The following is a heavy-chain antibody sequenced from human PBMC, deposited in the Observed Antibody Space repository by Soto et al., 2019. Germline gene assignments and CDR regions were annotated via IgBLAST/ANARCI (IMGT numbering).Heavy chain of an antibody. CDR1: GFTFSSYA. CDR2: ISYDGSNK. D-gene: IGHD6-13*01. V-gene: IGHV3-30-3*01. Sequence: GGSLRLSCAASGFTFSSYAMHWVRQAPGKGLEWVAVISYDGSNKYYADSVKGRFTISRDNSKNTLYLQMNSLRAEDTAVYYCASEGIAAAATYYYYGMDVWGQGTTVTVSS. J-gene: IGHJ6*02. CDR3: ASEGIAAAATYYYYGMDV.